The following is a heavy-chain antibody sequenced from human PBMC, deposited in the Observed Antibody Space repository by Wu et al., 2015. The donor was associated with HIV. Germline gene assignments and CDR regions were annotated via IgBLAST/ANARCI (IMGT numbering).Heavy chain of an antibody. J-gene: IGHJ6*01. V-gene: IGHV1-46*03. D-gene: IGHD6-19*01. CDR1: GYSFTAYQ. CDR3: TRDQGDSSGPASFCMDV. CDR2: INPRGGTA. Sequence: QVQWCSLGLSEEPGASVKVSCKSSGYSFTAYQIHWVRQAPGQGLEWMGIINPRGGTATYAQKFQGRVSMTRDTSTSTVYMELSSLRSEDTAIYYCTRDQGDSSGPASFCMDVWGKGPRSPSPQ.